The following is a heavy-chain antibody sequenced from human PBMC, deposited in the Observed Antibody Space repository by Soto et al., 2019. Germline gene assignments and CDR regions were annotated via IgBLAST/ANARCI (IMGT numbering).Heavy chain of an antibody. Sequence: SVKVSCKASGGTFSSYSISWVLQAPGQGLEWMGGIIPIFGTANYAQKFQGRVTITADKSTSTAYMELSSLRSEDTAVYYCARSVDTAMSNDYWGQGTLVTVSS. J-gene: IGHJ4*02. V-gene: IGHV1-69*06. CDR2: IIPIFGTA. D-gene: IGHD5-18*01. CDR3: ARSVDTAMSNDY. CDR1: GGTFSSYS.